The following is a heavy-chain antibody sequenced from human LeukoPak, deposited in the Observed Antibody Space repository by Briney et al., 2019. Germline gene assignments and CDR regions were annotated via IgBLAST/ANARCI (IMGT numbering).Heavy chain of an antibody. Sequence: SETRSLTCTVSGDSLTSGSRYWSWIRQPAGKGLEWIGHFYSSTRTTYNPSLESRVTISGDTAKNQFSLKLDSVTAADTAVYFCARCMSELDYGDYAYCYHMDVWGKGTTVTVSS. CDR2: FYSSTRT. CDR1: GDSLTSGSRY. D-gene: IGHD4-17*01. J-gene: IGHJ6*04. V-gene: IGHV4-61*09. CDR3: ARCMSELDYGDYAYCYHMDV.